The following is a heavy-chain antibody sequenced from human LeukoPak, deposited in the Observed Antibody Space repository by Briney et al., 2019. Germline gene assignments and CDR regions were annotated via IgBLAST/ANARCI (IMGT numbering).Heavy chain of an antibody. CDR1: GFTFSSNA. V-gene: IGHV3-33*01. J-gene: IGHJ4*02. CDR2: IWYVGSNT. CDR3: ARASLVGATLIDH. D-gene: IGHD1-26*01. Sequence: GGSLRLSCAASGFTFSSNAMHWVRQAPGEGLEWVAVIWYVGSNTYYADSVKGRFTVSRDNSNNTLYMQMNSLRAEDTAVYYCARASLVGATLIDHWGQGTLVTVSS.